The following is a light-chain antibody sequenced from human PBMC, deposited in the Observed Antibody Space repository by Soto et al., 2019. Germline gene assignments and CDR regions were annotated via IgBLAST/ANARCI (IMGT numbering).Light chain of an antibody. CDR2: GKN. J-gene: IGLJ2*01. V-gene: IGLV1-40*01. Sequence: QSVLAQPPSVSGAPGQRVTISCTGSSSNIGAGYDVHWYQQLPGTAPKLLIYGKNNRPSGVPDRFSGYNAGTSASLAITGLQADDEADYYCQSYDRRLGRSVVFCGGTPLSVL. CDR1: SSNIGAGYD. CDR3: QSYDRRLGRSVV.